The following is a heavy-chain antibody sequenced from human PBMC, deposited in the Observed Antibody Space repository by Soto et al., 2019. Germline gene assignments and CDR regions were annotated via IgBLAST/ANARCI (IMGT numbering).Heavy chain of an antibody. CDR1: GGSINSGDYY. CDR3: ARDDCRGSRCSYYSGMDV. D-gene: IGHD2-15*01. CDR2: IYYSGSI. Sequence: SETLSRTCTVSGGSINSGDYYWSWIRQPPGKGLEWIGYIYYSGSIFYNPSLNSRVTISVDTAKNQCLLKLSSVTAADTAVYYCARDDCRGSRCSYYSGMDVWRQANTVTASS. V-gene: IGHV4-30-4*01. J-gene: IGHJ6*02.